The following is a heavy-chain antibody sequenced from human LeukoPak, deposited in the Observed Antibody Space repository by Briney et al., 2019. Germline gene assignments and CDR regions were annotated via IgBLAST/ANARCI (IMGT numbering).Heavy chain of an antibody. V-gene: IGHV3-48*01. CDR2: ISSSGTTI. Sequence: GGSLRLSCAASGFTFSSYSMNWVRQAPGKGLEWVSYISSSGTTIYYADSVKGRFTISRDNAKNSLYLQMNSLRAEDTAVYYCASSVGYDTIDAFDIWGQGTMVTVSS. J-gene: IGHJ3*02. D-gene: IGHD5-12*01. CDR1: GFTFSSYS. CDR3: ASSVGYDTIDAFDI.